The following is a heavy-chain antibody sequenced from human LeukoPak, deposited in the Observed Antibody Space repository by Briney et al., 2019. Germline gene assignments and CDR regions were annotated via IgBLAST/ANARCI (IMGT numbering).Heavy chain of an antibody. CDR1: GFTFSNYA. CDR3: AKRPRDTSGYYSAAFDI. D-gene: IGHD3-22*01. J-gene: IGHJ3*02. CDR2: ISASGGTT. V-gene: IGHV3-23*01. Sequence: PGGSLRLSCAASGFTFSNYAMTWVRQAPGKGLEWVSGISASGGTTYYADSVKGRFTISRDNSRNTLYLQINSLRAEDTAVYYCAKRPRDTSGYYSAAFDIWGQGTMVTISS.